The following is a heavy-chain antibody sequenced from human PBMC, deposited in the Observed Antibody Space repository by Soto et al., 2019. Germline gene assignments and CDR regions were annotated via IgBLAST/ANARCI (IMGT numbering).Heavy chain of an antibody. CDR2: IIPIFGTA. CDR3: VFVLTSHSYYAIYV. D-gene: IGHD3-10*02. Sequence: SVKVSCKASGGTFSSYAISWVRQAPGQGLEWMGGIIPIFGTANYAQKFQGRVTITADESTSTAYMELSSLRSEDTAVYYCVFVLTSHSYYAIYVRCQGTLVTVS. V-gene: IGHV1-69*13. CDR1: GGTFSSYA. J-gene: IGHJ6*02.